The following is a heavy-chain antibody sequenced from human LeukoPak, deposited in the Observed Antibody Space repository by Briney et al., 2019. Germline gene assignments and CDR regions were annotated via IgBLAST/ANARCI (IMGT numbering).Heavy chain of an antibody. J-gene: IGHJ4*02. V-gene: IGHV3-33*01. Sequence: GGSLRLSCAASGFTFSSYGLHWVRQAPGKGLEWVAVIWYDGSNKYYADSVKGRFTISRDNSKNTLYLQMNSLRAEDTAVYYCARSPIVYDSSGYPDYWGQGTLVTVSS. CDR2: IWYDGSNK. D-gene: IGHD3-22*01. CDR1: GFTFSSYG. CDR3: ARSPIVYDSSGYPDY.